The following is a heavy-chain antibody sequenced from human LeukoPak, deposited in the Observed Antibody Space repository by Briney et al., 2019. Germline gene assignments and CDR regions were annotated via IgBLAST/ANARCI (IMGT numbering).Heavy chain of an antibody. CDR2: INPNSGNT. V-gene: IGHV1-8*02. D-gene: IGHD2-8*01. CDR1: GYTFTGYY. J-gene: IGHJ4*02. CDR3: ARVDCTNGVCYSFDY. Sequence: ASVKVSCKASGYTFTGYYMHWVRQAPGQGLEWMGWINPNSGNTGYAQRFQGRVTMTRNTSISTACMELSSLRSEDTAVYYCARVDCTNGVCYSFDYWGQGTLVTVSS.